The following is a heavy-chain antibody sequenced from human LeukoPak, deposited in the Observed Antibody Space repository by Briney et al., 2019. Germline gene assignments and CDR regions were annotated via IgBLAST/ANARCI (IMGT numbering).Heavy chain of an antibody. J-gene: IGHJ2*01. CDR2: INPNRGGT. V-gene: IGHV1-2*02. Sequence: GASLKVSCKASRYSFTANYIHWVRQAPGQGLEWRGWINPNRGGTDYAQKFLGRVTMTRDTSISTAYMELSRLTSDDTAVYYCARASLGDSSAYYQRPYWYFDLWGRGTLVTVSS. D-gene: IGHD3-22*01. CDR1: RYSFTANY. CDR3: ARASLGDSSAYYQRPYWYFDL.